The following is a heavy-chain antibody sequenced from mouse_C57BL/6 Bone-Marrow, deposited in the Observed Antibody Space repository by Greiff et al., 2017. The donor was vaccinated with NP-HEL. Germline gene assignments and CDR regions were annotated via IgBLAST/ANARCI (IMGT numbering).Heavy chain of an antibody. J-gene: IGHJ3*01. V-gene: IGHV5-4*01. D-gene: IGHD5-1*01. CDR1: GFTFSSYA. Sequence: EVQGVESGGGLVKPGGSLKLSCAASGFTFSSYAMSWVRQTPEKRLEWVATISDGGSYTYYPANVKGRFTISRDNSKNNLYLQVSQLKCEDTAVYYGARGTHRFAYWGQGTLVTVSA. CDR3: ARGTHRFAY. CDR2: ISDGGSYT.